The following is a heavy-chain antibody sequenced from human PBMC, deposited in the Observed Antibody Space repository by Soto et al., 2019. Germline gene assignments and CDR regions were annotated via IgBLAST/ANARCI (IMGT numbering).Heavy chain of an antibody. CDR3: ARYSGSFWHYFDY. D-gene: IGHD1-26*01. Sequence: GESLKISCQVSGYSFTSHWIGWVRQIPGKGLEWMGTIYPGDSDTKYSPSFRGQVTISVDKSLSTAYLQWSSMKASDTAIYYCARYSGSFWHYFDYWGQGTLVTAPQ. CDR1: GYSFTSHW. V-gene: IGHV5-51*01. CDR2: IYPGDSDT. J-gene: IGHJ4*02.